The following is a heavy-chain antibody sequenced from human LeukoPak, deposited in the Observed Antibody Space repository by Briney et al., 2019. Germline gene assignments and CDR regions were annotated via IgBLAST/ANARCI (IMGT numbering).Heavy chain of an antibody. V-gene: IGHV1-2*06. CDR2: INPNSGGT. D-gene: IGHD1-26*01. CDR1: GHTFTGYY. CDR3: ARDGRRIVGDADDAFDI. Sequence: GASVKVSCKASGHTFTGYYMHWVRQAPGQGLECMGRINPNSGGTNYAQKFQGRVTMTRDTSISTAYMELSRLRSDDTAVYYCARDGRRIVGDADDAFDIWGQGTMVTVSS. J-gene: IGHJ3*02.